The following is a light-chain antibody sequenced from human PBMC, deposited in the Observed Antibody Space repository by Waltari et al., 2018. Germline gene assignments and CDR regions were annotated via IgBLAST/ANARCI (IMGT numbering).Light chain of an antibody. CDR3: QHYSHTPLP. Sequence: DIVMTQSPDSLAVALGEGGTINCKSSRSVLCTSDNRNCLAWYQQKPGQPPKLLTYWASTREYRIPDPFSPSASLTDLSVTITRLPAEDPVVSHCQHYSHTPLPFGGGTRV. V-gene: IGKV4-1*01. CDR2: WAS. CDR1: RSVLCTSDNRNC. J-gene: IGKJ4*01.